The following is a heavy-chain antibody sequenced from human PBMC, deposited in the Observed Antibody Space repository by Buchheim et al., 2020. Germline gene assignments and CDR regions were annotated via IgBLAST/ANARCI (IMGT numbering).Heavy chain of an antibody. V-gene: IGHV5-10-1*03. CDR3: ARRAPSAAAGTYYYYYGMDV. CDR2: IDPSDSYT. Sequence: EVQLVQSGAEVKKPGESLRISCKGSGYSFTSYWISWVRQMPGKGLEWMGRIDPSDSYTNYSPSFQGHVTISADKSIRTPYLQWSSLKASDTAMYYCARRAPSAAAGTYYYYYGMDVWGQGTT. J-gene: IGHJ6*02. CDR1: GYSFTSYW. D-gene: IGHD6-13*01.